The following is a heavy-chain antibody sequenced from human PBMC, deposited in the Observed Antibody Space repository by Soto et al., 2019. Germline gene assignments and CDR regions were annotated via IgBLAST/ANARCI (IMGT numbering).Heavy chain of an antibody. J-gene: IGHJ4*02. CDR2: IWWDGSKR. D-gene: IGHD1-26*01. Sequence: QVQLIESGGGVVQPGTSLRLSCATSGFTFSGFGFHWVRQAPGKGLEWVADIWWDGSKRFYSDSVRGRFTISRDDTRSTLYLQMNSLRVEDTGVYFCARDTGACVRGSCATCFDSWGTGSRVVVSS. V-gene: IGHV3-33*01. CDR1: GFTFSGFG. CDR3: ARDTGACVRGSCATCFDS.